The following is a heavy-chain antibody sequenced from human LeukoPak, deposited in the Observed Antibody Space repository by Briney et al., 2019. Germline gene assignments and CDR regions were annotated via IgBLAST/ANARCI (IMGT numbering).Heavy chain of an antibody. D-gene: IGHD5-12*01. J-gene: IGHJ3*02. CDR2: INHSGST. Sequence: SETLSLTCAVYGGSFSGYYWSWIRQPPGQGLEWIGEINHSGSTNYNPSLKSRVTISVDTSNNQFSLKLSSVTAADTAVYYCARKRGIVATLRAQRAPFFDIWGQGTMVTVSS. CDR3: ARKRGIVATLRAQRAPFFDI. V-gene: IGHV4-34*01. CDR1: GGSFSGYY.